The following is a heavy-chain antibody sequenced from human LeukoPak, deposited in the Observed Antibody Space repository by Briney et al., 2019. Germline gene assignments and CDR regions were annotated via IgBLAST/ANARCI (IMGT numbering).Heavy chain of an antibody. CDR3: AKDGQPSTRSYLCTNGICYEDY. CDR2: ISGSGGYT. CDR1: GFTFSSYW. Sequence: GGSLRLSCAAPGFTFSSYWMSWVRQAPGKGLEWVSTISGSGGYTYYTDSVQGRFTISRDNSKNTLYLKMNSLRAEDTAVYYCAKDGQPSTRSYLCTNGICYEDYWGQGTLVTVSS. J-gene: IGHJ4*02. D-gene: IGHD2-8*01. V-gene: IGHV3-23*01.